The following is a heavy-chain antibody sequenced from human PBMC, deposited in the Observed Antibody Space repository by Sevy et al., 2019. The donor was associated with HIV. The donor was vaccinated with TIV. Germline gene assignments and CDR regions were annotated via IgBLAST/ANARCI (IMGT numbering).Heavy chain of an antibody. CDR1: GDSISSNNFY. Sequence: SETLSLTCTVSGDSISSNNFYWGWVRHPPEKGLDWIGSIYYTGSTYYNPSLKSRVTISVDTSKNQFSLKRTSVTAADTAVYYCAREAVALDYWGQGTLVTVSS. J-gene: IGHJ4*01. V-gene: IGHV4-39*02. CDR2: IYYTGST. CDR3: AREAVALDY. D-gene: IGHD6-19*01.